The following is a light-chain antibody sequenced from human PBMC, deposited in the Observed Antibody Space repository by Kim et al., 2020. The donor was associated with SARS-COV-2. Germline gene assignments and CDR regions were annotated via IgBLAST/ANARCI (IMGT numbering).Light chain of an antibody. CDR2: AAS. V-gene: IGKV1-17*01. Sequence: ASVGDRVIITCRASQDIRNDLNWYQQKPGKAPKRLIYAASSLQSGVPSRFSGSGSGTEFTLTIISLQPEDFATYFCLQYSSYPWTLGQGTKVDIK. J-gene: IGKJ1*01. CDR1: QDIRND. CDR3: LQYSSYPWT.